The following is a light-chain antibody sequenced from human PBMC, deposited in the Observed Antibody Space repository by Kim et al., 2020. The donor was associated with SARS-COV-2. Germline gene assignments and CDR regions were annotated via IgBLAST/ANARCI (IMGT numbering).Light chain of an antibody. CDR3: QVWDSSSNHWV. CDR2: YDS. Sequence: PGKAARITCGGNDIGSKSVHWYQQKPGQAPVLVIYYDSDRPSGIPERFSGSDSENTATLTISRVEAGDEADYYCQVWDSSSNHWVFGGGTQLTVL. J-gene: IGLJ3*02. V-gene: IGLV3-21*04. CDR1: DIGSKS.